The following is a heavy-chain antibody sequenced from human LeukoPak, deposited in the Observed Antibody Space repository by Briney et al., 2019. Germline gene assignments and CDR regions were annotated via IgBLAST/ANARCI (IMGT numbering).Heavy chain of an antibody. CDR1: GGSFSGYY. CDR3: ARRSWELLSDGPLDAFDI. D-gene: IGHD1-26*01. J-gene: IGHJ3*02. V-gene: IGHV4-34*01. Sequence: SETLSLTCAVYGGSFSGYYWSWIRQPPGKGLEWIGEINHSGSTNYNPSLKSRVTISVDTSKNQFSLKLSSVTAADTAVYYCARRSWELLSDGPLDAFDIWGQGTMVTVSS. CDR2: INHSGST.